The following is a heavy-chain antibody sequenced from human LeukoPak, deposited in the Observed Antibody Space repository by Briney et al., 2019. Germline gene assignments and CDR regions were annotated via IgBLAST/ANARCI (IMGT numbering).Heavy chain of an antibody. J-gene: IGHJ4*02. D-gene: IGHD3-22*01. CDR1: GFTFSSYS. CDR3: AKGSVYDSSGLYYFDY. CDR2: ISSSSSYI. Sequence: GGSLRLSCAASGFTFSSYSMNWVRQAPGKGLEWVSSISSSSSYIYYADSVKGRFTISRDNAKNSLYLQMNSLRAEDTAVYYCAKGSVYDSSGLYYFDYWGQGTLVTVSS. V-gene: IGHV3-21*04.